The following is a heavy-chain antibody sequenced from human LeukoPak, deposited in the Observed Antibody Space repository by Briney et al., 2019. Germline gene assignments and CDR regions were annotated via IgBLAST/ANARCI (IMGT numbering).Heavy chain of an antibody. CDR1: GFTFSSYA. J-gene: IGHJ6*02. Sequence: QPGGSLRLSCAASGFTFSSYAVSWVRQAPGKGLEWVSAISGSGGSTYYADSVKGRFTISRDNSKNTLYLQMNSLRAEDTAVYYCAKDYYDSSGYYFNYGMDVWGQGTTVTVSS. V-gene: IGHV3-23*01. D-gene: IGHD3-22*01. CDR3: AKDYYDSSGYYFNYGMDV. CDR2: ISGSGGST.